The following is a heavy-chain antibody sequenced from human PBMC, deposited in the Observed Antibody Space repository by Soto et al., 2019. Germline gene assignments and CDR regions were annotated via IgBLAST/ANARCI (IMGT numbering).Heavy chain of an antibody. CDR2: MYSSGST. CDR3: ARQGPYGMDV. CDR1: CGSISSYY. Sequence: TSETLSLTCTVSCGSISSYYWTWIRQPPGKGLEWIGFMYSSGSTHYNPSLKSRVTISVDTSKNQFSLKLSSVTAADTAVYYCARQGPYGMDVWGQGTTVTVSS. J-gene: IGHJ6*02. V-gene: IGHV4-59*08.